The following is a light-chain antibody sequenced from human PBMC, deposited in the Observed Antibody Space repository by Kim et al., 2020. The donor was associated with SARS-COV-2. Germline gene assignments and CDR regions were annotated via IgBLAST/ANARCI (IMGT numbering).Light chain of an antibody. CDR2: GAS. J-gene: IGKJ1*01. CDR3: QQYNNWPPWT. V-gene: IGKV3-15*01. CDR1: HSVSSN. Sequence: YLGERATLSCRASHSVSSNLAWYQQKPGQAPRLLIYGASTRATGIPARFSGSGSGTEFTLTISSLQSEDFAVYYCQQYNNWPPWTFGQGTKVDIK.